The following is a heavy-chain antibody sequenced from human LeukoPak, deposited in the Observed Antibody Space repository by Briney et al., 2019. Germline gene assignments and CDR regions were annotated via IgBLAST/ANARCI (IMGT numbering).Heavy chain of an antibody. CDR3: ARGDSGSHPDNWFDP. D-gene: IGHD1-26*01. CDR2: IIPIFGTA. V-gene: IGHV1-69*13. Sequence: ASVKVSCKASGGTFNSYAISWVRPAPGQGLEWMGGIIPIFGTANYAQKYQGRVTITADESTSTVYMELNSPRSEDTAVYYCARGDSGSHPDNWFDPWGQGTLVTVSS. J-gene: IGHJ5*02. CDR1: GGTFNSYA.